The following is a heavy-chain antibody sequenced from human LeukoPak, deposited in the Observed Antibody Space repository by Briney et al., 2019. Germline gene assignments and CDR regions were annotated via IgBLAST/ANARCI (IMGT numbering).Heavy chain of an antibody. V-gene: IGHV3-33*01. CDR2: IWYDGSNK. J-gene: IGHJ4*02. D-gene: IGHD3-10*01. Sequence: PGGSLRLSCTASGFTFTTYGMHWVRQAPGKGLEWVGLIWYDGSNKYYADSVKGRFTISRDNSKNTLYLQMTSLRAEDTAIYYCARGGHRQKEFWGQGTLVTVSS. CDR1: GFTFTTYG. CDR3: ARGGHRQKEF.